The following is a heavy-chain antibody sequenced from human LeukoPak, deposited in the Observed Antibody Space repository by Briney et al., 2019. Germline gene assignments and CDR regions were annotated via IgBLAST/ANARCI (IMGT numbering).Heavy chain of an antibody. CDR3: ARVSGSFDM. Sequence: PGGSLRLSCAASGFTFSNYAMAWVRQAPGKGLEWVSAFGGGSAYYADSVKGRFTISRDNSKNTLYLQVNSLRADDTAVYYCARVSGSFDMWGQGTMVTVSS. J-gene: IGHJ3*02. V-gene: IGHV3-23*01. CDR2: FGGGSA. D-gene: IGHD3-10*01. CDR1: GFTFSNYA.